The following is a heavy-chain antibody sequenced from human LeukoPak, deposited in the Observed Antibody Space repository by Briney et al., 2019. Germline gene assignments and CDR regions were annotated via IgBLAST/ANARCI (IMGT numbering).Heavy chain of an antibody. V-gene: IGHV3-9*01. CDR1: GFTFDDYA. CDR2: INWNSGSK. CDR3: VYSGDYEKGY. D-gene: IGHD4-17*01. Sequence: GGSLRLSCAASGFTFDDYAIHWVRQAPGKGLEWVSGINWNSGSKHYADSVKGRFTISRDNAKNSLYLQMNSLRAEDTAVYYCVYSGDYEKGYWGQGTLVTVSS. J-gene: IGHJ4*02.